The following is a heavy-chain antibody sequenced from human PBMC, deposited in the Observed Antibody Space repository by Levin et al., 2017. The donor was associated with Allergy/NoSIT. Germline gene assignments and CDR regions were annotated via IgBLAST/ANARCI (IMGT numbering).Heavy chain of an antibody. J-gene: IGHJ5*02. CDR3: ARDGRRSYDLDL. CDR2: ITSNSRTK. Sequence: GGSLRLSCEASGFIFSGYSMNWVRQGPGKGLEWLSHITSNSRTKFYADSVPGRFTISRDNGKDSLCLQMNSLRDEDTAVYFCARDGRRSYDLDLWGQGTLVTVSS. CDR1: GFIFSGYS. V-gene: IGHV3-48*02. D-gene: IGHD5-12*01.